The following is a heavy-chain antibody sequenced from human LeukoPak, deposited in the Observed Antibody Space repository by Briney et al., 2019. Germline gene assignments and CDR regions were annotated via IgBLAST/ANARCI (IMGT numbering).Heavy chain of an antibody. V-gene: IGHV1-2*02. Sequence: ASVKVSCKASGYTFTDYYIHWVRQAPGQGLEWMGWINPNSGGTNYAQKFQGRVTMTGDTSISTAYMELSRLRPNDTAVYYCARYNSSRNVFDIWGPGTMVTVSS. J-gene: IGHJ3*02. CDR3: ARYNSSRNVFDI. CDR1: GYTFTDYY. CDR2: INPNSGGT. D-gene: IGHD6-13*01.